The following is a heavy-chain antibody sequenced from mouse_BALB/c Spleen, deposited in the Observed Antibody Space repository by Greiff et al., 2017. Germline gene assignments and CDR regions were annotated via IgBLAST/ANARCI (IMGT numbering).Heavy chain of an antibody. J-gene: IGHJ3*01. CDR2: IDPANGNT. CDR3: ARGRPSAY. Sequence: EVKLQQSGAELVKPGASVKLSCTASGYNIKDTYMHWVKQRPEQGLEWIGRIDPANGNTKYDPKFQGKATITADTSSNTAYLQLSSLTSEDTAVYYCARGRPSAYWGQGTLVTVSA. V-gene: IGHV14-3*02. CDR1: GYNIKDTY.